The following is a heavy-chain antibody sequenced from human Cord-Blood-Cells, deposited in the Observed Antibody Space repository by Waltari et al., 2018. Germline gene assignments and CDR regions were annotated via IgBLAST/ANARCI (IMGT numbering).Heavy chain of an antibody. D-gene: IGHD6-13*01. CDR1: GGSISSGDYY. J-gene: IGHJ4*02. CDR2: IYYSRST. Sequence: QVQLQESGPGLVKPSQTLSLTCTVSGGSISSGDYYWSWFRQPPGKGLEWIGYIYYSRSTFYNPSLKSRVTRSVDTSMDQFSLKLSSVSAADTAVYYCARVGLGAVDFDYWGQGTLVTVSS. V-gene: IGHV4-30-4*01. CDR3: ARVGLGAVDFDY.